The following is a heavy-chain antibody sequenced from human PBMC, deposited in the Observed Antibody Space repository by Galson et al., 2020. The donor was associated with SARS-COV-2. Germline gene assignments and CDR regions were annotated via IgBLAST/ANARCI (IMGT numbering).Heavy chain of an antibody. CDR2: GTT. V-gene: IGHV4-39*01. J-gene: IGHJ4*02. Sequence: GTTYXNPSLKSRVTMSVDTSVNQLSLTLTSVTAADTAVYYCARHRAPSRYFDYWGLGSLVTVSS. CDR3: ARHRAPSRYFDY.